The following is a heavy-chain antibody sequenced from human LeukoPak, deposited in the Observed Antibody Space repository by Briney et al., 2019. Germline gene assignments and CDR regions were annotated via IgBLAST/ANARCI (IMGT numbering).Heavy chain of an antibody. CDR2: ISAYNGNT. CDR1: GYTFTSYG. Sequence: ASVKVSCKASGYTFTSYGISWVRQAPGQGLEWMGWISAYNGNTNYAQKLQGRVTMTTDTSTSTAYMELRSPRSDDTAVYYCARDSDYYYGSGSYPPSYYWGQGTLVTVSS. CDR3: ARDSDYYYGSGSYPPSYY. D-gene: IGHD3-10*01. V-gene: IGHV1-18*01. J-gene: IGHJ4*02.